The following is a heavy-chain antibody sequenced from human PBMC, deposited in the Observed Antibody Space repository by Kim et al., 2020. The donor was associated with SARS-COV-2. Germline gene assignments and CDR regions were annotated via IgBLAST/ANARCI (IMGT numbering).Heavy chain of an antibody. V-gene: IGHV1-18*01. D-gene: IGHD2-2*01. J-gene: IGHJ4*02. Sequence: ASVKVSCKASGYTFTNYGIAWVRKAPGQGLEWMGWISSYNGETYYAQKFKGRVIMTTDTSTSTTYLELRSLRSDDTAVFYCARVCGTNCFVAEYWGQGTLVTVSS. CDR3: ARVCGTNCFVAEY. CDR2: ISSYNGET. CDR1: GYTFTNYG.